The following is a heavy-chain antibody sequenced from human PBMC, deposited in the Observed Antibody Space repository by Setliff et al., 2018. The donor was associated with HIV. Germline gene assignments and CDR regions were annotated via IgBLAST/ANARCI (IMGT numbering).Heavy chain of an antibody. J-gene: IGHJ5*02. V-gene: IGHV5-51*01. D-gene: IGHD3-22*01. CDR2: IYPSDSDT. Sequence: PGESLKISCKGSGYRFTSYWIGWARHMPGKGLEWMGIIYPSDSDTRYSPSFQSQVIVSADKSIGTAYLQWDSLKASDTALYFCARAPNSPYYSNFWYADHWGQGTLVTVSS. CDR3: ARAPNSPYYSNFWYADH. CDR1: GYRFTSYW.